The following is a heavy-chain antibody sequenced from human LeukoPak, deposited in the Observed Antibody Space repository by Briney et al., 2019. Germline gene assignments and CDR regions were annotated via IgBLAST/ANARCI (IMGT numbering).Heavy chain of an antibody. CDR3: ARESLTWLQSRTSWFDP. D-gene: IGHD5-24*01. V-gene: IGHV4-39*07. Sequence: TSETLSLTCTVSGGSISSSTYFWGWIRQPPGKGLEWIGTIYYSGNTYYNPSLKSRVTISVDTSKNQFSLKLGSVTAADTAVYYCARESLTWLQSRTSWFDPWGQGTLVTVSS. CDR1: GGSISSSTYF. CDR2: IYYSGNT. J-gene: IGHJ5*02.